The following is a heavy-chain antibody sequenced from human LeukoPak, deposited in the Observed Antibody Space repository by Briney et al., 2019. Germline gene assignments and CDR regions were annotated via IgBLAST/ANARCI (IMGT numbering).Heavy chain of an antibody. V-gene: IGHV1-69*06. CDR2: IIPIFGTA. J-gene: IGHJ4*02. D-gene: IGHD3-3*01. CDR3: ARGHLYDFWSGYSPLDY. CDR1: GGTFSSYA. Sequence: SVKVSCKASGGTFSSYAISWVRQAPGQGLEWMGGIIPIFGTANYAQKFQGRVTITADKSTSTAYMELSSLRSEDTAVYYCARGHLYDFWSGYSPLDYWGQGTLVTVSS.